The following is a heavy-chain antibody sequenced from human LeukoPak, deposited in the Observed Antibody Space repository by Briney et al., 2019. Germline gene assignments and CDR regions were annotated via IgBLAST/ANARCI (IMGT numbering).Heavy chain of an antibody. Sequence: PSETLSLTCTVSGGSISSGGYYWSWIRQHPGKGLEWIGYIYYSGSTYYNPSLKSRVTISVDTSKNQFSLKLSSVTAADTAVYYCARGNYYDILTGYKITPTSLDYWGQGTLVTVSS. CDR3: ARGNYYDILTGYKITPTSLDY. CDR2: IYYSGST. J-gene: IGHJ4*02. CDR1: GGSISSGGYY. D-gene: IGHD3-9*01. V-gene: IGHV4-31*03.